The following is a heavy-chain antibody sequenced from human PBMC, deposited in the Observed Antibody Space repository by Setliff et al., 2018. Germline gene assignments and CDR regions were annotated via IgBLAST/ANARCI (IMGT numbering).Heavy chain of an antibody. D-gene: IGHD6-19*01. V-gene: IGHV4-59*01. CDR1: GGSISDYY. Sequence: PSETLSLTCTVSGGSISDYYWSWIRQSPGKGLEWIGNIYYSGSTKYNPSLKSRVTISVDTSKNQFSLKLNSVTAADTAVYYCASERKSGRFGRWFDPWGQGTLVTVSS. CDR3: ASERKSGRFGRWFDP. J-gene: IGHJ5*02. CDR2: IYYSGST.